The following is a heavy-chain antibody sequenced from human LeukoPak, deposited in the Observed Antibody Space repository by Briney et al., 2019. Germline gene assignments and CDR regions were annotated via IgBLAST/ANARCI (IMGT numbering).Heavy chain of an antibody. D-gene: IGHD6-13*01. V-gene: IGHV4-38-2*01. CDR3: ARAYSSSWYFNWFDP. CDR1: GYSISSGYY. J-gene: IGHJ5*02. CDR2: IYYDESA. Sequence: SETLSLTCVVSGYSISSGYYWAWIRQPPGKGPGWIGHIYYDESAYYNPSLKSRVTISIDTSKNQFSLKLSSVSAADTAVYYCARAYSSSWYFNWFDPWGQGTLVTVSS.